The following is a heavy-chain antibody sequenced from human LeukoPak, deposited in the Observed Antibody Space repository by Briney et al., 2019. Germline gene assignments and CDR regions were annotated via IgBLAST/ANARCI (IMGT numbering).Heavy chain of an antibody. D-gene: IGHD2-15*01. Sequence: GGSLRLSCAASGFTFSIYGMHWVRQAPGKGLEWVAVISYDGSNIYYADSVKGQFTISRDNSKNTLYLQMNSLRAEDTAVYYCARDSRSGGSCYAPFDPWGQGTLVTVSS. CDR3: ARDSRSGGSCYAPFDP. CDR1: GFTFSIYG. J-gene: IGHJ5*02. CDR2: ISYDGSNI. V-gene: IGHV3-30*03.